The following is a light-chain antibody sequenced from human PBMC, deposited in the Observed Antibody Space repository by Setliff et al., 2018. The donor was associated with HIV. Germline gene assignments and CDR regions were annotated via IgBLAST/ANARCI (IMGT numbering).Light chain of an antibody. CDR3: CSYAGSYTYVV. CDR1: SSDVGGYEY. CDR2: DVS. J-gene: IGLJ2*01. V-gene: IGLV2-11*01. Sequence: QSVLTQPRSVSGSPGQSVTISCTGTSSDVGGYEYVSWYQEHPGKAPKVIIYDVSERPSGVPDRFSGSKSGNTASLTISGLQAEDESDYYCCSYAGSYTYVVFGGGTKVTVL.